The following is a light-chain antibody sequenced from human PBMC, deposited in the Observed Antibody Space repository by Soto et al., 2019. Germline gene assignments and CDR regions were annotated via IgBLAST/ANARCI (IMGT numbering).Light chain of an antibody. CDR1: QSVSSDY. V-gene: IGKV3-20*01. CDR3: QQYGSSPWT. CDR2: RAS. Sequence: EIVLTQSPGTLSLSPGERATLSCRASQSVSSDYLAWYQQKPGQTPKVLIYRASSRATGIPDRFSGSGSGTDFTLTISILEPEDFAVYYCQQYGSSPWTFGQGTKVEIK. J-gene: IGKJ1*01.